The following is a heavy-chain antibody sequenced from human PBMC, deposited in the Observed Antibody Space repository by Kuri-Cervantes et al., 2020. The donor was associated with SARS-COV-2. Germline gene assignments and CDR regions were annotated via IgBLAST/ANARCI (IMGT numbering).Heavy chain of an antibody. CDR1: GFTFSSYE. Sequence: GESLKISCAASGFTFSSYEMNWVRQAPGKGLEWVSYISSSGSTIYYADSVKGRFTISRDNAKNSLYLQMNSLRAEDTAVYYCAREDGYDSSGFYYYYGMDVWGQGTTVTVSS. CDR2: ISSSGSTI. V-gene: IGHV3-48*03. D-gene: IGHD3-22*01. J-gene: IGHJ6*02. CDR3: AREDGYDSSGFYYYYGMDV.